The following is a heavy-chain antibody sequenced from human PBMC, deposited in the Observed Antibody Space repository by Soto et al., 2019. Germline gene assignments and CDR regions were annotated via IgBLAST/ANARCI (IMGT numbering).Heavy chain of an antibody. CDR1: GFTFSNFG. CDR2: ISYDGSNK. V-gene: IGHV3-30*18. D-gene: IGHD3-10*01. Sequence: QVQLVESGGDVVQPGRSLRLTCAASGFTFSNFGIHWVRQAPGKGLEWVTLISYDGSNKHYADSVRGRFTISRDNSKNTVSLEMNTLRVEDTAIYYCAKNYHDAGTYYTGLHTWGQGTQVTVSS. CDR3: AKNYHDAGTYYTGLHT. J-gene: IGHJ5*02.